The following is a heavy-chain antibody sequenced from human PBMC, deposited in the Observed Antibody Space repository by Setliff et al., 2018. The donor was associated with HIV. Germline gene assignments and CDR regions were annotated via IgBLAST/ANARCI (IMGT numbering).Heavy chain of an antibody. CDR1: GGSITSYY. CDR2: IFYSGST. D-gene: IGHD3-3*01. CDR3: ARHVLDYNFWSGYSTQNCFDY. V-gene: IGHV4-59*08. J-gene: IGHJ4*02. Sequence: SETLSLTCTVSGGSITSYYWSWIRQPPGKGLEWLWYIFYSGSTYYSPSLKSRLTISVDTSKNQFSLNLSSVTAADTAVYYCARHVLDYNFWSGYSTQNCFDYWGQGTLVTVSS.